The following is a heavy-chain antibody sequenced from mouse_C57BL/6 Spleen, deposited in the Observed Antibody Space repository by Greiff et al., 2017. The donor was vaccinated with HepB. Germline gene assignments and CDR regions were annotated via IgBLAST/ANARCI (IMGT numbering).Heavy chain of an antibody. V-gene: IGHV1-20*01. D-gene: IGHD2-4*01. CDR3: ARGGDYDDYFDY. CDR2: INPYNGDT. J-gene: IGHJ2*01. CDR1: GYSFTGYF. Sequence: DVQLQESGPELVKPGDSVKISCKASGYSFTGYFMNWVMQSHGKSLEWIGRINPYNGDTFYNQKFKGKATLTVDKSSSTAHMELRSLTSEDSAVYYCARGGDYDDYFDYWGQGTTLTVSS.